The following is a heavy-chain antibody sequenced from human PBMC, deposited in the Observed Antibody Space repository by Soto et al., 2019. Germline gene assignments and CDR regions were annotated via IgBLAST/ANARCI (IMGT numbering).Heavy chain of an antibody. CDR3: VIDFLHYDVPTGSYSDCLDP. D-gene: IGHD3-9*01. J-gene: IGHJ5*02. V-gene: IGHV1-46*01. CDR2: INPSGGST. CDR1: GYTFTSYY. Sequence: ASVKVSCKASGYTFTSYYMHWVRQAPGQGLEWMGIINPSGGSTSYAQDFQGRLTMTTDTSTSTAYMELRSLRSDDTAVYYCVIDFLHYDVPTGSYSDCLDPWGQGTLVTVSS.